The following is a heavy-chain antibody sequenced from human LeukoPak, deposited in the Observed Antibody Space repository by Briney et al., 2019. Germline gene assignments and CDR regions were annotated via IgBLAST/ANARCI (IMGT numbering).Heavy chain of an antibody. J-gene: IGHJ4*02. V-gene: IGHV3-33*01. D-gene: IGHD4-17*01. CDR2: IWYDGSNK. CDR3: ARVGSTVTTWYYFDY. CDR1: GLTFSSYG. Sequence: PGRSLRLSCAASGLTFSSYGMPWVRQAPGKGLEWVAVIWYDGSNKYYADSVKGRFTISRDNSKNTLYLQMNSLRAEDTAVYYCARVGSTVTTWYYFDYWGQGTLVTVSS.